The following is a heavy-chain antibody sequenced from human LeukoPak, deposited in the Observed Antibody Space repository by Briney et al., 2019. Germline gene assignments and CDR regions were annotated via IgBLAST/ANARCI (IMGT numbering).Heavy chain of an antibody. CDR2: INPSGGST. CDR1: GYTFTSYY. J-gene: IGHJ5*02. D-gene: IGHD6-6*01. CDR3: AREAEGSGLVVNWFDL. V-gene: IGHV1-46*01. Sequence: ASVKVSCKASGYTFTSYYMHWVRQAPGQGLEWMGIINPSGGSTSYAQKFQGRVTMTRDTSTSTVYMELSSLRSEDTAVYYCAREAEGSGLVVNWFDLWGQGTLVTVPS.